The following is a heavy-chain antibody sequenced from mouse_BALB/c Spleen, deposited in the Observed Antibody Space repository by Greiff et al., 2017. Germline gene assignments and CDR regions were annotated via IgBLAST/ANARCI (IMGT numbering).Heavy chain of an antibody. J-gene: IGHJ2*01. CDR2: IYPYNGGT. V-gene: IGHV1S29*02. CDR1: GYTFTDYN. Sequence: EVKLQQSGPELVKPGASVKISCKASGYTFTDYNMHWVKQSHGKSLEWIGYIYPYNGGTGYNQKFKSKATLTVDNSSSTAYMELRSLTSEDSAVYYCARGGDYDYDVDYWGQGTTLTVSS. CDR3: ARGGDYDYDVDY. D-gene: IGHD2-4*01.